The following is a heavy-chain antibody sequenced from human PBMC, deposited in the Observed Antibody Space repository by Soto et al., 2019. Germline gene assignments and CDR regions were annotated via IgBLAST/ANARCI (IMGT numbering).Heavy chain of an antibody. CDR1: GYTFNTYY. Sequence: ASVKVSCKASGYTFNTYYISWLRQAPGQGLEWIGWVSTYNGNTNYVPKFQGRITMTTDTSTSTAYMELRSLRSDDTALYFCARDTSNYFDFWGQGTPVTVSS. CDR3: ARDTSNYFDF. V-gene: IGHV1-18*01. CDR2: VSTYNGNT. J-gene: IGHJ4*02. D-gene: IGHD2-2*01.